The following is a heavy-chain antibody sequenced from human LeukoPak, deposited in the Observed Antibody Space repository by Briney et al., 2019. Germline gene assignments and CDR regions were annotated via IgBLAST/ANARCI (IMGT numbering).Heavy chain of an antibody. CDR3: ARYGLIRGFEY. CDR2: IYYSGST. CDR1: GGSISSYY. J-gene: IGHJ4*02. D-gene: IGHD3-16*01. V-gene: IGHV4-59*01. Sequence: PSETLSLTCTVSGGSISSYYWNWIRQPPGKGLEWIGYIYYSGSTNYSPSLKSRVTISVDTSKNQFSLKLSSVTAADTAVYYCARYGLIRGFEYWGQGTLVTVSS.